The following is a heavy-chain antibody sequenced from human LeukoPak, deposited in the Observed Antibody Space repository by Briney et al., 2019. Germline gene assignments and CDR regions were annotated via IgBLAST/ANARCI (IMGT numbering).Heavy chain of an antibody. CDR1: GYSISSGYH. J-gene: IGHJ4*02. V-gene: IGHV4-38-2*01. D-gene: IGHD6-6*01. Sequence: SETLSLTCAVSGYSISSGYHWGWIRQSPGKGLEWIGFMYHSGRTYYDPSLKSRVTISVDTSKNQFSLKLSSVTAADTAVYYCARRIVSSSSGFDYWGQGTLVTVSS. CDR3: ARRIVSSSSGFDY. CDR2: MYHSGRT.